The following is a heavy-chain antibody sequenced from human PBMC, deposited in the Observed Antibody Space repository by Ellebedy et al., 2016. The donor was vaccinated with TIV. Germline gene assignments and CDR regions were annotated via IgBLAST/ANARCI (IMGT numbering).Heavy chain of an antibody. D-gene: IGHD5-18*01. J-gene: IGHJ4*02. CDR2: IIPILGIA. Sequence: AASVKVSCKASGGTFSSYAISWVRQATGQGLEWMGRIIPILGIANYAPKFQGRVPITADKSTSTAYMALSSMRSEDKAGYYCAREGGGDTAMAHFDYWGQGTLVTVSS. CDR3: AREGGGDTAMAHFDY. CDR1: GGTFSSYA. V-gene: IGHV1-69*04.